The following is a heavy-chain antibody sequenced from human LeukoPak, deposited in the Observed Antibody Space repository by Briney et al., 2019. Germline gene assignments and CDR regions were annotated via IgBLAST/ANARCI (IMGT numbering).Heavy chain of an antibody. CDR1: GGSISSYY. J-gene: IGHJ3*02. CDR2: IYYSGNT. CDR3: ARNLWFGESSDAFYI. Sequence: PSETLSLTCTVSGGSISSYYWNWIRQPPGKGLEWIGYIYYSGNTNYNPSLKSRVSISVDTSKNQFSLRLTSVTAADTAVYYCARNLWFGESSDAFYIRGQGTMVTVSS. V-gene: IGHV4-59*01. D-gene: IGHD3-10*01.